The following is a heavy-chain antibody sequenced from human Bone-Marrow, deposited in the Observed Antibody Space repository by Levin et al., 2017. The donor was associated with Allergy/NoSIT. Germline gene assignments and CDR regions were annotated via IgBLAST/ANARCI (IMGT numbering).Heavy chain of an antibody. CDR3: AKGHYYDSSGRYSYLDS. Sequence: HAGGSLRLSCAASGFTFSNYGMHWVRQAPGKGLEWVAIISYDGSNEYYADSVKGRFTISRDISKNTLYLQMNSLRAEDTAVYYCAKGHYYDSSGRYSYLDSWGQGTLVTVSS. J-gene: IGHJ4*02. V-gene: IGHV3-30*18. D-gene: IGHD3-22*01. CDR2: ISYDGSNE. CDR1: GFTFSNYG.